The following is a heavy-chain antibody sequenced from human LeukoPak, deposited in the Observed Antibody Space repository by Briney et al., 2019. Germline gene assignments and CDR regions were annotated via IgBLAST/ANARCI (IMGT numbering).Heavy chain of an antibody. Sequence: GGSLRLSCAASGFTFSTYGMHWVRQAPGKGLEWVAFIRSDGNNKFYADSLKGRFTVSRDNSRNNVYLQMNSLRIEDTAVYYCARDTGDYYDSSGYYYAGWFDPWGQGTLVTVSA. V-gene: IGHV3-30*02. J-gene: IGHJ5*02. D-gene: IGHD3-22*01. CDR3: ARDTGDYYDSSGYYYAGWFDP. CDR1: GFTFSTYG. CDR2: IRSDGNNK.